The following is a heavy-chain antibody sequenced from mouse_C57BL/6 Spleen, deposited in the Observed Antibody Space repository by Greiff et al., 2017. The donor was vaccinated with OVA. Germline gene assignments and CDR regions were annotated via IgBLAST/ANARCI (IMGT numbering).Heavy chain of an antibody. D-gene: IGHD2-13*01. Sequence: EVQLQESGPGLAKPSQTLSLTCSVTGYSIPSDYWNWFRKFPGNNLEYMGYISYSGSTYYNPSLKSRISITRDTSKNQYDLQLNSVTTEDTATYYCAGLNGDDGDFAYWGQGTLVTVSA. V-gene: IGHV3-8*01. CDR2: ISYSGST. CDR3: AGLNGDDGDFAY. CDR1: GYSIPSDY. J-gene: IGHJ3*01.